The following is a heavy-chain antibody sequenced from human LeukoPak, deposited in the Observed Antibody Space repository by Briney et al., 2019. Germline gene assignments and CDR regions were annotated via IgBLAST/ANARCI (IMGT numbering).Heavy chain of an antibody. J-gene: IGHJ4*02. Sequence: ASVKVSCKASGYTFTSYGISWVRQAPGQGLEWMGWISAYNGNTNYAQKLQGRVTMTTDTSTSTAYMELRSLRSDDTAVYYCARVLYYDILTGYPDYWGQGTLVTVSS. V-gene: IGHV1-18*01. CDR1: GYTFTSYG. CDR2: ISAYNGNT. D-gene: IGHD3-9*01. CDR3: ARVLYYDILTGYPDY.